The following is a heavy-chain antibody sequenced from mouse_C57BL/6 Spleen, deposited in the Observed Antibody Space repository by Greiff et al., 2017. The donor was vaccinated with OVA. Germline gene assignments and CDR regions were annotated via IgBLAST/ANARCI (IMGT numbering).Heavy chain of an antibody. CDR1: GYTFTDHT. V-gene: IGHV1-78*01. D-gene: IGHD1-1*01. J-gene: IGHJ3*01. CDR3: AREEDYYGSSYKGFAY. CDR2: IYPRDGST. Sequence: VQLQQSDAELVKPGASVKISCKVSGYTFTDHTIHWMKQRPEQGLEWIGYIYPRDGSTKYNEKFKGKATLTADKSSSTAYMQLNSLTSEDSAVYFCAREEDYYGSSYKGFAYWGQGTLVTVSA.